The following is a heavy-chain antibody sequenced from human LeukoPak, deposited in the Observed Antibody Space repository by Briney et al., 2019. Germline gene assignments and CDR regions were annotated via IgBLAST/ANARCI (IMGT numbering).Heavy chain of an antibody. CDR3: ARETLDY. J-gene: IGHJ4*02. V-gene: IGHV3-48*02. Sequence: RGGPQTLLCGASGFPLSIYHMHCLRQAPGKALEWVSCITSSSSNIYYADSVKGRFTISRDNAKNSLYLQMSSLRDEDTAVYYCARETLDYWGQGTLVTVSS. CDR2: ITSSSSNI. CDR1: GFPLSIYH.